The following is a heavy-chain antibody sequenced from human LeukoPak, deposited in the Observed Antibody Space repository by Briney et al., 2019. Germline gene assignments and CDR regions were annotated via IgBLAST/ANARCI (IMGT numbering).Heavy chain of an antibody. CDR1: GGSISSYF. Sequence: SETLSLTCTVSGGSISSYFWSWIRQPPGKGLEWIGYIYYSGSTNYNPSLKSRVTISVDTSMHQFSLKLTSVTAADTAVYYCAREGGGFGSGTYYNFDCWGQGTLVTVSS. CDR2: IYYSGST. V-gene: IGHV4-59*12. CDR3: AREGGGFGSGTYYNFDC. D-gene: IGHD3-10*01. J-gene: IGHJ4*02.